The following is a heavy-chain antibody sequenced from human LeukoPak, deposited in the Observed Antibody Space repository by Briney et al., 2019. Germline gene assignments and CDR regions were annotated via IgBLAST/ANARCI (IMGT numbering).Heavy chain of an antibody. CDR2: ISGSGAGT. Sequence: PGGSLRLSCAASGFTFSSYAMSWVRRAPGKGLEWVSAISGSGAGTYYADSVKGRFTISRDNSKKTLYLQMNSLRAEDMAVYYCAKDSLYYYESSGFYKFDYWGQGTLVTVSS. CDR3: AKDSLYYYESSGFYKFDY. J-gene: IGHJ4*02. D-gene: IGHD3-22*01. CDR1: GFTFSSYA. V-gene: IGHV3-23*01.